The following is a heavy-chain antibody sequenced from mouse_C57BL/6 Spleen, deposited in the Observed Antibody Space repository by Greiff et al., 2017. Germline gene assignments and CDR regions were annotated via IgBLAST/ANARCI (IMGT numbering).Heavy chain of an antibody. CDR1: GFTFSSYT. J-gene: IGHJ1*03. Sequence: DVMLVESGGGLVKPGGSLKLSCAASGFTFSSYTMSWVRQTPEQRLEWVATISGGGGNTYYPDNVKGRFTISRDNAKNTLYLQMSSLRSEDTALYYGARDYYGSSYGYFDVWGTGTTVTVSS. CDR3: ARDYYGSSYGYFDV. V-gene: IGHV5-9*01. CDR2: ISGGGGNT. D-gene: IGHD1-1*01.